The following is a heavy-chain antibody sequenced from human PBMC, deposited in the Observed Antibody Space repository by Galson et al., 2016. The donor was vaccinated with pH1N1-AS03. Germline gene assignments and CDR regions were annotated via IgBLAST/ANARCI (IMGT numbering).Heavy chain of an antibody. CDR1: GYTFTSYS. CDR2: ISAYNGNT. V-gene: IGHV1-18*01. J-gene: IGHJ4*02. D-gene: IGHD7-27*01. Sequence: SVKVSCKASGYTFTSYSISLVRQAPGQGLEWMGWISAYNGNTNYAQKLQGRVTMATDTSTSTAYMELRSLRSDDTAVYYCARGPGTGDPEFDYWGQGTLVIVSS. CDR3: ARGPGTGDPEFDY.